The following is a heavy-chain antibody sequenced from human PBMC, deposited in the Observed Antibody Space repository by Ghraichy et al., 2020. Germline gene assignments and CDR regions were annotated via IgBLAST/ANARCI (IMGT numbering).Heavy chain of an antibody. Sequence: SETLSLTCTVSGGSITGYYWNWIRQSSGKGLEWVARMYFTGTTNYNPSLKDRVTMSVDASKSQFSLRMTSVTAADSGVYYCARDRRHRVQDTWFYPLGQGTRVIVSS. J-gene: IGHJ5*02. V-gene: IGHV4-4*07. D-gene: IGHD1-14*01. CDR2: MYFTGTT. CDR1: GGSITGYY. CDR3: ARDRRHRVQDTWFYP.